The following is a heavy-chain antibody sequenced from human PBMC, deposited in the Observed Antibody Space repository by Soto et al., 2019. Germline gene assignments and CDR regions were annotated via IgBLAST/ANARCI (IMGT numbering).Heavy chain of an antibody. CDR3: AKDGARYGFGP. CDR1: GITFSDSA. V-gene: IGHV3-23*01. CDR2: IGHNGVST. Sequence: EALLLESGGGLVQPGGSLRLSCVASGITFSDSAMTWVRQAPGKGLEWVAEIGHNGVSTFFADSVKGRFTISRDNSKNTAYLQMNNVRAEDTAMYYCAKDGARYGFGPWGQGTLVTVYS. D-gene: IGHD1-20*01. J-gene: IGHJ5*02.